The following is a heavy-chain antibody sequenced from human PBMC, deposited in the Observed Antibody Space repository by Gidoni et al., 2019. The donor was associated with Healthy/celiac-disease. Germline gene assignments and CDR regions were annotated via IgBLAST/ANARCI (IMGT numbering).Heavy chain of an antibody. Sequence: QVQLVQSGAEVKKPGSSVKVSCKASGGTFSRHAISLVRQAPGPGVGWMGGGNPILGRGKYAQKFQGKVTITAEKSTGQAYMELSSLRSEDTAVYYCARTSPPPPREWELDGWFDPWGQGTLVTVSS. D-gene: IGHD1-26*01. J-gene: IGHJ5*02. CDR3: ARTSPPPPREWELDGWFDP. V-gene: IGHV1-69*04. CDR1: GGTFSRHA. CDR2: GNPILGRG.